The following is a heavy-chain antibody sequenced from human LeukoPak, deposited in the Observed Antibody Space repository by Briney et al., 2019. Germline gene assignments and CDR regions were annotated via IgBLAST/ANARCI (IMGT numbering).Heavy chain of an antibody. D-gene: IGHD6-13*01. J-gene: IGHJ4*02. CDR2: IISSSSTI. CDR1: GFTFSSYS. Sequence: GGSLRLSCAASGFTFSSYSMNWVRQAPGKGLEWVSYIISSSSTIYYADSVKGRFTISRDNAKNSLYLQMNSLRAEDTAVYYCARGAAASDSWGQGTLVTVSS. V-gene: IGHV3-48*01. CDR3: ARGAAASDS.